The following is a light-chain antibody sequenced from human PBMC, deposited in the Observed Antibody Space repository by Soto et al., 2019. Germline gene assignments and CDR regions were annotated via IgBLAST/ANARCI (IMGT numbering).Light chain of an antibody. CDR3: QQYYSTPLT. J-gene: IGKJ4*01. CDR2: RTS. V-gene: IGKV3-20*01. CDR1: QSVSITY. Sequence: PEYRATLSCRASQSVSITYLGWYQQQPGQPPRLVMSRTSNRATGNPYRFSGSGSGTDFTRTISRLEPEDFAVYYGQQYYSTPLTFGGGTKVDIK.